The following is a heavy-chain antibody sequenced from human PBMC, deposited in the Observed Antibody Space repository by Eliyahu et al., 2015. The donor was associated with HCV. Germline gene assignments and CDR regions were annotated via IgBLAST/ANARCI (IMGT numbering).Heavy chain of an antibody. V-gene: IGHV4-39*01. D-gene: IGHD3-10*01. CDR2: IYYSGST. Sequence: QLQLQESGPGLVKPSETLSLTCTVSGGXIXSSXYYWGWIRQPPGKGLEWIGSIYYSGSTYYNPSLKSRVTISVDTSKNQFSLXLSSVTAADTAVYYCASSGDGITMVRGVSWFDPWGQGTLVTVSS. CDR3: ASSGDGITMVRGVSWFDP. J-gene: IGHJ5*02. CDR1: GGXIXSSXYY.